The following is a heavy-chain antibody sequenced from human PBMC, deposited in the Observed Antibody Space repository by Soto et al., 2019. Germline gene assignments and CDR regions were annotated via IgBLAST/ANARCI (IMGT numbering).Heavy chain of an antibody. D-gene: IGHD6-19*01. V-gene: IGHV3-23*01. CDR2: ISGSGGST. J-gene: IGHJ4*02. CDR1: GFTFSSYA. Sequence: EVQLLESGGGLVQPGGSLRLSCAASGFTFSSYAMSWVRQAPGRGLEWVSAISGSGGSTYYADSVKGRFTISRDNSKNTLYLQMNSLRAEDTAVYYCAKDEAVAGQGDYWGQGTLVTVSS. CDR3: AKDEAVAGQGDY.